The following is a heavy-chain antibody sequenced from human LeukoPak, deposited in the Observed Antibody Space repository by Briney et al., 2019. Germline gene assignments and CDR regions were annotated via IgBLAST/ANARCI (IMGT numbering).Heavy chain of an antibody. CDR1: GDSTSNRNW. CDR2: GDYSGTT. J-gene: IGHJ3*02. D-gene: IGHD3-22*01. CDR3: ARSQENDHYCDSSGYYSLDAFDI. V-gene: IGHV4-4*02. Sequence: PSETLSLTCAASGDSTSNRNWWTWVRQAPGKGLEWIGEGDYSGTTHYNPSLKSRVAISVDTSKNQFSLKLSSVTAADTAVYYCARSQENDHYCDSSGYYSLDAFDIWGQGTMVTVSS.